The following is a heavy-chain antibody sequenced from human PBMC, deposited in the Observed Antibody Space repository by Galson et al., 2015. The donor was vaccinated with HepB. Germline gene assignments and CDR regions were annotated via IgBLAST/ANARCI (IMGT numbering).Heavy chain of an antibody. CDR2: ISGSGGVT. J-gene: IGHJ4*01. D-gene: IGHD6-13*01. CDR3: AKGFQAGPGTYSPPGY. Sequence: SLRLSCAASGFTFSSYGMSWVLQAPGKGLEWVSAISGSGGVTYYADSVKGRFTISRDNSRNTLYLQMNRLRVGDTAVYYCAKGFQAGPGTYSPPGYWGQGTLVTVSS. V-gene: IGHV3-23*01. CDR1: GFTFSSYG.